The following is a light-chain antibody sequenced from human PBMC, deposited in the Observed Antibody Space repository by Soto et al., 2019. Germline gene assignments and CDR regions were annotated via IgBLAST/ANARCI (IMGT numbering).Light chain of an antibody. V-gene: IGKV3-11*01. Sequence: EIVLTQSPATLSLSPGESATLSCRASQSVSTSLGWYQQKPGQSPRLLIYDASIRAIGVPARFRGGGSGTDFTLTITSLAPEDFAVYFCQQYDDWLRLTFGGGTKVEIK. CDR3: QQYDDWLRLT. CDR1: QSVSTS. J-gene: IGKJ4*01. CDR2: DAS.